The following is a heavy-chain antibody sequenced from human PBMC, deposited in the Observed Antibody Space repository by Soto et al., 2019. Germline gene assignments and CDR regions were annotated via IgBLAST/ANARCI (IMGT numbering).Heavy chain of an antibody. Sequence: QVQLQESGPGLVKPSQTLSLTCTVSGGSISSGGYYWSWIRQHPGKGLECIGYIYYSGSTYYNPSLQSRVTIAVDTSKNQFSLKLSSVNAADTAVYYCARSLELELLLKPRVYYMEVWGKGTTVTVSS. CDR2: IYYSGST. D-gene: IGHD1-7*01. J-gene: IGHJ6*03. CDR3: ARSLELELLLKPRVYYMEV. V-gene: IGHV4-31*03. CDR1: GGSISSGGYY.